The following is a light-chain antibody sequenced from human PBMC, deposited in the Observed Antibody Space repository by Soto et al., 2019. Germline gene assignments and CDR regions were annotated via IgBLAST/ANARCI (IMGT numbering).Light chain of an antibody. CDR3: QQRSNWQIT. Sequence: EIVMTQSPATLSLSPGERAPLSCRASQSVSSYLAWYQQQPGQAPRLLIYDASNRATGIPARFGGSGSGTDFTLTISSLEPEDFAVYYCQQRSNWQITFGQGTRLEIK. CDR1: QSVSSY. CDR2: DAS. J-gene: IGKJ5*01. V-gene: IGKV3-11*01.